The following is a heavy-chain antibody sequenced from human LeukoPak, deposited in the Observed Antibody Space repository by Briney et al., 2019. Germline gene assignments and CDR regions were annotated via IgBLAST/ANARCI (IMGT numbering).Heavy chain of an antibody. CDR3: ARDVPISRYRSSSAFDH. D-gene: IGHD6-13*01. J-gene: IGHJ4*02. CDR2: MNPNSGNT. V-gene: IGHV1-8*02. Sequence: ASVKVSCKASGYTFTSYYMHWVRQAPGQGLEWMGWMNPNSGNTGYAQKFQGRVTMTRNTSISTAYMELSSLRSEDTAVYYCARDVPISRYRSSSAFDHWGQGTLVTVSS. CDR1: GYTFTSYY.